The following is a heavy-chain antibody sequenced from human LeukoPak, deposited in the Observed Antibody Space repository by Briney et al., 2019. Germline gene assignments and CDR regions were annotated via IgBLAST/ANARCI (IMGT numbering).Heavy chain of an antibody. D-gene: IGHD3-10*01. Sequence: GGSLRLSCVASGFSFSTYWMSWVRQAPGKGLEWVANIKQDGGEKYYVDSVKGRFTISRDNSRNTLYLQMNGLRAEDTAVYYCAKDRSLTSGTQFDYWGQGTLVTVSS. CDR1: GFSFSTYW. CDR3: AKDRSLTSGTQFDY. V-gene: IGHV3-7*01. J-gene: IGHJ4*02. CDR2: IKQDGGEK.